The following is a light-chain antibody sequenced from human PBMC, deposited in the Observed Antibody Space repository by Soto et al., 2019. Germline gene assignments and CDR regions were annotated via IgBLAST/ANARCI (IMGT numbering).Light chain of an antibody. CDR3: QVRTNWSIA. Sequence: EIVFTQSPGTLSLSPGERATLSCGASQSVSNNYLAWYQQKPGQAPRLLIYGASNRETGIPARFSGTGSGTEFTLTINNLEPEDFAVYYCQVRTNWSIAFGRGTRLEIK. J-gene: IGKJ5*01. CDR1: QSVSNNY. V-gene: IGKV3-11*01. CDR2: GAS.